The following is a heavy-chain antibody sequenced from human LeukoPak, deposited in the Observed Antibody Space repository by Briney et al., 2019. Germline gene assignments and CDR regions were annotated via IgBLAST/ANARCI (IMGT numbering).Heavy chain of an antibody. CDR1: GFTFGSYA. J-gene: IGHJ5*02. CDR3: AKAYSSGYYPNWFDP. V-gene: IGHV3-23*01. Sequence: GGSLRLSCAASGFTFGSYAMSWVRQAPGKGLEWVSAISGSGGSTYYADSVKGRFTISRDNSKNTLYLQMNSLRAEDTAVYYCAKAYSSGYYPNWFDPWGQGTLVTVSS. CDR2: ISGSGGST. D-gene: IGHD3-22*01.